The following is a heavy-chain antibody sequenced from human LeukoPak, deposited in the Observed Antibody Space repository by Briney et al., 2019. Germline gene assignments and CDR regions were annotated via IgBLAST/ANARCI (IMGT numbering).Heavy chain of an antibody. Sequence: SETLSLTCAVSGGSISSSDWWSWVRQPPGKGLEWIGEIYHSGSPNYNPSLKSRVTISVDKSRNHFSLNLSSVTAADTAVYYCARVNINNWHSCDYWGQGTLVTVSS. CDR1: GGSISSSDW. CDR3: ARVNINNWHSCDY. V-gene: IGHV4-4*02. J-gene: IGHJ4*02. CDR2: IYHSGSP. D-gene: IGHD1-1*01.